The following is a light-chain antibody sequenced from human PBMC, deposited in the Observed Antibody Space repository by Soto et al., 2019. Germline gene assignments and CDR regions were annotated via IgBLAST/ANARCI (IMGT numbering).Light chain of an antibody. CDR3: QQLNSYPRT. Sequence: DIQLTQSPSFLSASVGDRVTITCRASQGISSYLAWYQQKSGKAPNLLIYGASTLQSGVPSRFSGSGSGTEFTLTISSLQPEDFATYYCQQLNSYPRTFGQGTKLEIK. CDR1: QGISSY. J-gene: IGKJ2*01. V-gene: IGKV1-9*01. CDR2: GAS.